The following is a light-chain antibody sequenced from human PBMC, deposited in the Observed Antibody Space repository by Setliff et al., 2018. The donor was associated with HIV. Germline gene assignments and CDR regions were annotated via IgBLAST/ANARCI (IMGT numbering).Light chain of an antibody. J-gene: IGLJ1*01. Sequence: QSALAQPPSASGSPGQSVTISCTGTSSDVGGYNYVSWYQQHPGKAPKLMIYEVNKRPSGVPDRFSGSKSGTSASLAITGLQAEDEADYYCQSYDSSLSGSHVFGTGTKVTVL. CDR1: SSDVGGYNY. CDR2: EVN. V-gene: IGLV2-8*01. CDR3: QSYDSSLSGSHV.